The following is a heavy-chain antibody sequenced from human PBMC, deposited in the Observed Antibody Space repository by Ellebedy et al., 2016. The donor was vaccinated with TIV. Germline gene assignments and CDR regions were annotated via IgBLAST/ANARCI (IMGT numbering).Heavy chain of an antibody. Sequence: GESLKISXAASKFTFSTYAIHWVRQAPGKGLEWVAVITYDGNQKYYADSVKGRFTISRDNSKNTLYLQMKSLRPEDTAVYYCARDIYCSGGSCWGFDFWGQGTLVTVSS. CDR2: ITYDGNQK. J-gene: IGHJ4*02. CDR3: ARDIYCSGGSCWGFDF. CDR1: KFTFSTYA. D-gene: IGHD2-15*01. V-gene: IGHV3-30*04.